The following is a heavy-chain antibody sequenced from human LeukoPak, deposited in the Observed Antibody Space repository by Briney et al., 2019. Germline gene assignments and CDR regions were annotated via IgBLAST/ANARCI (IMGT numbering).Heavy chain of an antibody. J-gene: IGHJ5*02. CDR2: INHSGST. Sequence: PSETLSLTCAVYGGSFSGYYWSWIRQPPGKGLEWIGEINHSGSTNYNPSLKSRVTISVDTSKNQFYTAVYYCARGSMVRGFDPWGQGTLVTVSS. V-gene: IGHV4-34*01. CDR1: GGSFSGYY. D-gene: IGHD3-10*01. CDR3: P.